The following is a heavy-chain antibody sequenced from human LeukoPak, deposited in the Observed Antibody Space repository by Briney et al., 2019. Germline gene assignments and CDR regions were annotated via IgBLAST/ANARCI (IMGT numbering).Heavy chain of an antibody. Sequence: GGSLRLSCAASGFTFSDYYMTWVRQAPGKGLEWVSVISSGGNTYYADTVKGRFTISRDKSKNTLYLQMHSLRAEDTAVYYCARDPYCSGISCYQGWGQGTLVTVSS. CDR2: ISSGGNT. V-gene: IGHV3-66*01. CDR3: ARDPYCSGISCYQG. J-gene: IGHJ4*02. CDR1: GFTFSDYY. D-gene: IGHD2-15*01.